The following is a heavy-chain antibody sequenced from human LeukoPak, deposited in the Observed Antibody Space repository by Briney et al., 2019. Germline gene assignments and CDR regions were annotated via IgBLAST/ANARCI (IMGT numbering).Heavy chain of an antibody. CDR2: INADGSEK. Sequence: PGGSLRLSCAASGFTFSSYGMHWVRQAPGKGLEWVANINADGSEKFYVDSMKGRFSISRDNAENSVSLQMSSLRGEDTAVYYCARESRGYNILTGYYTQLDYWGQGTRVTVSS. CDR3: ARESRGYNILTGYYTQLDY. D-gene: IGHD3-9*01. V-gene: IGHV3-7*01. CDR1: GFTFSSYG. J-gene: IGHJ4*02.